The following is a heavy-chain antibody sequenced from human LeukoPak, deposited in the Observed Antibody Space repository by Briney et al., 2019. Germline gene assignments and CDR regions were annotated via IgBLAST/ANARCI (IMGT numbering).Heavy chain of an antibody. CDR1: GGSISSGTYS. D-gene: IGHD5-12*01. CDR2: IFRSGST. Sequence: SETLSLTCAVSGGSISSGTYSWNWIRHPPGKGLEWVGYIFRSGSTYYSPSLKSRVTISVDTSQTQFSLKLSSVTAADTAMYYCARGYTDYPYFFDSWGQGALVTVSS. J-gene: IGHJ4*02. V-gene: IGHV4-30-2*01. CDR3: ARGYTDYPYFFDS.